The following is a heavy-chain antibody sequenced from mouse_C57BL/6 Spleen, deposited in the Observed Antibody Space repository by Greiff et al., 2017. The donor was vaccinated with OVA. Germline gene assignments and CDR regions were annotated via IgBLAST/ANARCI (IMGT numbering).Heavy chain of an antibody. CDR2: MSDGGSYT. CDR3: ARDTWDGYFDY. J-gene: IGHJ2*01. V-gene: IGHV5-4*01. D-gene: IGHD4-1*01. CDR1: GFTFSSYA. Sequence: EVKLVESGGGLVKPGGSLKLSCAASGFTFSSYAMTWVRQTPEKRLEWVATMSDGGSYTYYPDNVKGRFTISRDNAKNNLYMQMSHLKSEDTAIYYCARDTWDGYFDYWGQGTTLTVSS.